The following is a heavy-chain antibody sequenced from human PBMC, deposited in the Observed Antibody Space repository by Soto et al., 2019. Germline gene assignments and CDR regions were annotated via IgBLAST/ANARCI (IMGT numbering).Heavy chain of an antibody. CDR2: INAGNGNT. CDR1: GYTFTSYA. CDR3: ARGPSGPGVDV. V-gene: IGHV1-3*01. Sequence: ASVKVSCKASGYTFTSYAMHWVLQAPGQRLEWMGWINAGNGNTKYSQKFQGRATITRDTSASTAYMELSSLRSEDTAVYYCARGPSGPGVDVWGQGXTVTVSS. D-gene: IGHD3-3*01. J-gene: IGHJ6*02.